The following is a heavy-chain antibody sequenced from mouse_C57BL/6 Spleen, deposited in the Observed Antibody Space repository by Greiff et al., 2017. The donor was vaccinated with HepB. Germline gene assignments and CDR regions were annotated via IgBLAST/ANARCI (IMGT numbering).Heavy chain of an antibody. CDR2: IDPENGDT. J-gene: IGHJ4*01. D-gene: IGHD2-5*01. V-gene: IGHV14-4*01. CDR1: GFNIKDDY. CDR3: TTGYSKGAMDY. Sequence: VQLQQSGAELVRPGASVKLSCTASGFNIKDDYMPWVKQRPEQGLEWIGWIDPENGDTEYASKFQGKATITADTSSNTAYLQLSSLTSEDTAVYYCTTGYSKGAMDYWGQGTSVTVSS.